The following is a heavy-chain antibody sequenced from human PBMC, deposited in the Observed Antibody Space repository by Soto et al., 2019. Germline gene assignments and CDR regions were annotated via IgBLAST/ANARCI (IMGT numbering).Heavy chain of an antibody. Sequence: ASVKVSCKASGYTFPTYTLHWVRQAPGQRLEWMGWINAGNGDTKYSQNFQGRVTITRDTSASTAYMEFSSLRSEDSAVYYCARSPRIAVTGTLDFCGQGTPVTVSS. V-gene: IGHV1-3*01. D-gene: IGHD6-19*01. CDR2: INAGNGDT. CDR3: ARSPRIAVTGTLDF. J-gene: IGHJ4*02. CDR1: GYTFPTYT.